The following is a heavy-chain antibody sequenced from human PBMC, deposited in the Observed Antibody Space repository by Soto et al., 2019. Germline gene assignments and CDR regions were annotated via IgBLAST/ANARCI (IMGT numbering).Heavy chain of an antibody. Sequence: TSETLSLTCAVSGGSISSGGYSWSWIRQPPGKGLEWIGYIYHSGSTYYNPSLKSRVTISVDRSKNQFSLKLSSVTAADTAVYYCASRYYDFWSGLVDYWGQGTLVTVSS. CDR1: GGSISSGGYS. V-gene: IGHV4-30-2*01. D-gene: IGHD3-3*01. CDR3: ASRYYDFWSGLVDY. CDR2: IYHSGST. J-gene: IGHJ4*02.